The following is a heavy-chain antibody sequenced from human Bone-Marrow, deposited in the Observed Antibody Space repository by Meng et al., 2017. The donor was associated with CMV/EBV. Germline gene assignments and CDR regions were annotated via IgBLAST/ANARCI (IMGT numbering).Heavy chain of an antibody. V-gene: IGHV3-74*01. J-gene: IGHJ4*02. CDR1: GFTFSSYW. D-gene: IGHD3-3*01. CDR2: INSDGSST. Sequence: GGSLRLSCAASGFTFSSYWMHWVRQAPGKGLVWASRINSDGSSTSYADSVKGRFTISRDNAKNTLYLQMNSLRAEDTAVYYCASQGALYYDFWSGFDYWGQGTLVTVSS. CDR3: ASQGALYYDFWSGFDY.